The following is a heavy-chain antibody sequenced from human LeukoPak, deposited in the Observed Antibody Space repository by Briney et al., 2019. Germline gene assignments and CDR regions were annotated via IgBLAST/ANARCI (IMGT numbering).Heavy chain of an antibody. Sequence: PGGSLRLSCAASGFTWSDYYMSWIRQAPGKGLEWVSYISSSGSTIYYADSVKGRFTISRDNAKNSLYLQMNSLRAEDTAVYYCARSKEMATTFLDYWGQGTLVTVSS. J-gene: IGHJ4*02. V-gene: IGHV3-11*01. D-gene: IGHD5-24*01. CDR1: GFTWSDYY. CDR2: ISSSGSTI. CDR3: ARSKEMATTFLDY.